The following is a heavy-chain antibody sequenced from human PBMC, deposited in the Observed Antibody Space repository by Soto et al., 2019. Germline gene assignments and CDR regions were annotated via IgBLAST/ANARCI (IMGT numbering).Heavy chain of an antibody. CDR3: TTLGAVAGTDYYYGMVV. Sequence: VGSLRLSCAASGFTFSNAWMNWVRQAPGKGLEWVGRIKSKTDGGTTDYAAPVKGRFTISRDDSKNTLYLQMNSLKTEDTAVYYCTTLGAVAGTDYYYGMVVWGQGTTVTVSS. CDR2: IKSKTDGGTT. D-gene: IGHD6-19*01. CDR1: GFTFSNAW. J-gene: IGHJ6*02. V-gene: IGHV3-15*07.